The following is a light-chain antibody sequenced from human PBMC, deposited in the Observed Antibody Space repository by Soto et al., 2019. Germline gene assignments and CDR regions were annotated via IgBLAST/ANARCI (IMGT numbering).Light chain of an antibody. Sequence: EIEMTQSPATLSLAPGERVTLSCRASESVSTNLAWYQQKAGQAPRLLIYAASTRATGIPARFSGSGSGTDFTLTISRLEPEDFAVYYCQQYGSSPATFGGGTKVDIK. CDR1: ESVSTN. CDR3: QQYGSSPAT. CDR2: AAS. V-gene: IGKV3-20*01. J-gene: IGKJ4*01.